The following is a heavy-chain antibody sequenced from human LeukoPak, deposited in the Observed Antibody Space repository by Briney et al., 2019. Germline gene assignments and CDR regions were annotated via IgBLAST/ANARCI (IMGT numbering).Heavy chain of an antibody. CDR2: ISSSGSYI. CDR1: GFTFSSYS. CDR3: ARDHRQSYCSSTSCYPDH. D-gene: IGHD2-2*01. Sequence: GGSLRLSCAASGFTFSSYSMNWVRQAPGKGLEWVSSISSSGSYIYFADSVKGRFTISRDNAKNSLYLQMNSLRAEDTAVYYCARDHRQSYCSSTSCYPDHWGQGTLVTVSS. V-gene: IGHV3-21*01. J-gene: IGHJ5*02.